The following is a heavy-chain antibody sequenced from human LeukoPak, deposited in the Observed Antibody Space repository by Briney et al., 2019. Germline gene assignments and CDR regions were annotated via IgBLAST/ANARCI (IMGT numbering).Heavy chain of an antibody. CDR1: GDSVSNNRAD. J-gene: IGHJ4*02. D-gene: IGHD4-17*01. CDR3: ARIATVTQDDY. V-gene: IGHV6-1*01. CDR2: TYYRSKWYN. Sequence: SQTLPLTCAISGDSVSNNRADWNWIRQSPSRGLEWLGRTYYRSKWYNDYALSVKSRITINPDTSKNQFSLQLNSVTPEDTAVYYCARIATVTQDDYWGQGTLVTVSS.